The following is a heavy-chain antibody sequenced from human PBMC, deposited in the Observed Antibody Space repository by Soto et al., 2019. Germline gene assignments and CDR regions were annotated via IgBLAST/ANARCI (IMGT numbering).Heavy chain of an antibody. CDR2: IKSKTDGGTT. CDR1: GFTLSNAW. J-gene: IGHJ4*02. Sequence: GGSLRLSCAASGFTLSNAWMSWVRQAPGKGLEWVGGIKSKTDGGTTDYAAPVKGRCTISRDDSKNTLYLQMNSLKTEDTAVYYCTTVNYYDSSGYWAQDYWGQGTLVTVSS. D-gene: IGHD3-22*01. V-gene: IGHV3-15*01. CDR3: TTVNYYDSSGYWAQDY.